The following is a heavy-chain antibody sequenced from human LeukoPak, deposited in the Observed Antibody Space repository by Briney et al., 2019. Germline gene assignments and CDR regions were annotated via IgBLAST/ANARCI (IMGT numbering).Heavy chain of an antibody. V-gene: IGHV3-74*01. CDR2: IDGSAT. Sequence: GGSLRLSCAASGFTFCNYWMNWVRQAPGKGLVWVSRIDGSATYYAYAVRGRFTISRDNANNTLYLQMNSLRPEDTAVYYSDRSAFGGRSRGLDYWGQGILVTVSS. CDR3: DRSAFGGRSRGLDY. CDR1: GFTFCNYW. J-gene: IGHJ4*02. D-gene: IGHD2-15*01.